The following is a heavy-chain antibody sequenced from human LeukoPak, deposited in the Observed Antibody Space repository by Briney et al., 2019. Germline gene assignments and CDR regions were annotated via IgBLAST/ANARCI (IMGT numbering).Heavy chain of an antibody. D-gene: IGHD2-15*01. Sequence: GGSLRLSCAASGFTFSDYYMSWIRQASGQGLEWVLYISSSGSTIYYADSVKGRFTISRDNAKNSLYLQMNSLRAEDTAVYYCAREGYCSGGSCYVDAFDIWGQGTMVTVSS. CDR3: AREGYCSGGSCYVDAFDI. V-gene: IGHV3-11*04. J-gene: IGHJ3*02. CDR2: ISSSGSTI. CDR1: GFTFSDYY.